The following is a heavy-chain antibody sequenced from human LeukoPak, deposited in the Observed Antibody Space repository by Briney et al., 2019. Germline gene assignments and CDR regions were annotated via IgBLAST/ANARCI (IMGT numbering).Heavy chain of an antibody. CDR3: AKVAGGYSSSHPVDY. V-gene: IGHV3-23*01. CDR2: FSETNSGI. Sequence: GGSLRLSCAASGFTFSSFAMSWVRQAPGKGLEWVSGFSETNSGIYYADSVKGRFTISRDNSKNTLYLQMNSLRAEDTAVYYCAKVAGGYSSSHPVDYWGQGTLVTVSS. J-gene: IGHJ4*02. D-gene: IGHD6-13*01. CDR1: GFTFSSFA.